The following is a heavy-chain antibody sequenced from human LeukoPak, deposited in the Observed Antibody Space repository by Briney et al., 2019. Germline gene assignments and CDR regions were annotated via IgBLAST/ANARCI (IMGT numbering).Heavy chain of an antibody. Sequence: ASVKVSCKASGYTFTNYGISWVRQAPGQGLEWMAWISIHKGNTDYAQNFQGRVTMTTDTSTRTTYMELRSLRPDDTAMYFCARQTYEGNGGIRRGDDAFDVWGQGTMVTVSS. CDR2: ISIHKGNT. CDR3: ARQTYEGNGGIRRGDDAFDV. CDR1: GYTFTNYG. J-gene: IGHJ3*01. V-gene: IGHV1-18*01. D-gene: IGHD2-15*01.